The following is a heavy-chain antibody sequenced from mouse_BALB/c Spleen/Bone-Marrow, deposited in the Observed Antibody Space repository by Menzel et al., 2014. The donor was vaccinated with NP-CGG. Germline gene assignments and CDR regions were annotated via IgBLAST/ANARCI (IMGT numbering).Heavy chain of an antibody. V-gene: IGHV1-4*01. CDR3: KRSIFPNFRTP. CDR1: GYTFTSYT. CDR2: ITPNSDHT. Sequence: VKLQESGAELARPGASVKMSCKASGYTFTSYTMHWVKQRPGQGLEWIGYITPNSDHTNYNQKFKDRATLTADKSSSTAYMQLSSLPSEASAIYYCKRSIFPNFRTPWGQEPSVPVSS. J-gene: IGHJ4*01.